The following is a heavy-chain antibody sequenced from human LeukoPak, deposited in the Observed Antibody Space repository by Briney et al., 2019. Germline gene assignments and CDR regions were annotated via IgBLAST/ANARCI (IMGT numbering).Heavy chain of an antibody. V-gene: IGHV4-34*01. CDR2: INDSGST. D-gene: IGHD3-10*01. CDR1: GGSFNGHY. Sequence: SETLSLTCAVYGGSFNGHYWSWIRQPPGKVLEWIGEINDSGSTNYNPSLKSRLTISVDTSKNQFSLKLSSVTAADTAVYYCASSTDYNSLDAFDIWGQGTMVTVSS. CDR3: ASSTDYNSLDAFDI. J-gene: IGHJ3*02.